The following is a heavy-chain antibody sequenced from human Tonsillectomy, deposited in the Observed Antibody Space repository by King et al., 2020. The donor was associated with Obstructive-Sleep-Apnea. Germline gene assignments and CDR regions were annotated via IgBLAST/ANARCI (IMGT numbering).Heavy chain of an antibody. CDR2: IYYSGST. V-gene: IGHV4-39*07. CDR1: GGSISSSSYY. Sequence: LQLQESGPGLVKPSETLSLTCTVSGGSISSSSYYWGWIRQPPGKGLEWIGSIYYSGSTYYNPSLKSRVTISVDTSKNQFSLKLSSVTAADTAVYYCARDGIPSYYYDSSGYYYYGTRGAFDIWGQGTMVTVSS. D-gene: IGHD3-22*01. CDR3: ARDGIPSYYYDSSGYYYYGTRGAFDI. J-gene: IGHJ3*02.